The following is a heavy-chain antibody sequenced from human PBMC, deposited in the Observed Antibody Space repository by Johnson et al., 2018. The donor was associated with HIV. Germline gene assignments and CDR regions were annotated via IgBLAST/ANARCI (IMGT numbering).Heavy chain of an antibody. D-gene: IGHD6-19*01. Sequence: QVQLVESGGGVVQPGRSRRLSCAASGLTFSSYAMHWVRQAPGKGLEWVAVISYDGSNKYYADSVKGRFTISRDNSKNTLYLQMNSLRAEDTAVYYCAREGGQWLVLVDAFDIWGQGTMVTVSS. CDR2: ISYDGSNK. CDR1: GLTFSSYA. J-gene: IGHJ3*02. CDR3: AREGGQWLVLVDAFDI. V-gene: IGHV3-30-3*01.